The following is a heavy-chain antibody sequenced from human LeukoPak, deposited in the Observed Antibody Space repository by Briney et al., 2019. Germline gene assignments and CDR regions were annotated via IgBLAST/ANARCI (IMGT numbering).Heavy chain of an antibody. J-gene: IGHJ4*02. D-gene: IGHD3-10*01. CDR1: GFTFSSYE. V-gene: IGHV3-23*01. CDR3: ARDLTSYGSGSYYNEDY. Sequence: GGSLRLSCAASGFTFSSYEMNWVRQAPGKGLEWVSAISGSGGSTYYADSVKGRFTISRDNSRNTLYLQMNSLRADDTAVYYCARDLTSYGSGSYYNEDYWGQGTLVAVSS. CDR2: ISGSGGST.